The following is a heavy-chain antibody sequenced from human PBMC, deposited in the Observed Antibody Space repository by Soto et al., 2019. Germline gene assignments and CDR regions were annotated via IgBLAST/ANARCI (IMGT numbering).Heavy chain of an antibody. Sequence: HPGGALGLSCTASGFDFSSDVMNWVRQAPGKGLEWVASIFGSGRTTYYADSVKGRFNISRDNSKNTLYLQLNSLRVEDTALYYCAKSQSGSFFAAFDLWGQGTMVTV. CDR3: AKSQSGSFFAAFDL. J-gene: IGHJ3*01. CDR1: GFDFSSDV. D-gene: IGHD1-26*01. V-gene: IGHV3-23*01. CDR2: IFGSGRTT.